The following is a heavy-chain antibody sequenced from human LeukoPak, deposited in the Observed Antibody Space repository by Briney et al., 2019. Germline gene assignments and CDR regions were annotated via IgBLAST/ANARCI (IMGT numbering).Heavy chain of an antibody. J-gene: IGHJ4*02. CDR2: ITGSDLST. CDR3: AKEYPGYGSAFDY. CDR1: GFTFSNSV. Sequence: GGSLRLSCAASGFTFSNSVMSWVRQAPGTGLEWVSAITGSDLSTYYAVTVKSRFTISRDNSKNTLYLQLNSLRAEDTAVYYCAKEYPGYGSAFDYWGQGILVTVSS. V-gene: IGHV3-23*01. D-gene: IGHD6-25*01.